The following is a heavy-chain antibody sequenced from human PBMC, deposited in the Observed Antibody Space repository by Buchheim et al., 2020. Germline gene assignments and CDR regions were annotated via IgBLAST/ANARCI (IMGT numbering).Heavy chain of an antibody. CDR1: GFTFSSYG. D-gene: IGHD3-22*01. V-gene: IGHV3-33*01. CDR2: IWYDGSNK. CDR3: ARDYDSSGPFFDY. J-gene: IGHJ4*02. Sequence: QVQLVESGGGVVQPGRSLRLSCAASGFTFSSYGMHGVRQAPGKGLEWVAVIWYDGSNKYYADSVKGRFTISRDNSKNTLYLQMNSLRAEDTAVYYCARDYDSSGPFFDYWGQGTL.